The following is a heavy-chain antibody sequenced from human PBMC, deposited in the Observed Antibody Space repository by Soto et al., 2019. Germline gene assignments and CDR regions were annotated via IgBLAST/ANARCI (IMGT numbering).Heavy chain of an antibody. J-gene: IGHJ4*02. CDR1: GFTFSRNA. CDR3: AKVSSSWRHFDY. D-gene: IGHD6-13*01. Sequence: GGSLRLSCADSGFTFSRNAMSWVRQAPGKGLEWVSATSGSGTSTYYADSVKGRFTISRDNSKNALYLQMNSLRAEDTAVYFCAKVSSSWRHFDYWGQGTLVTVSS. CDR2: TSGSGTST. V-gene: IGHV3-23*01.